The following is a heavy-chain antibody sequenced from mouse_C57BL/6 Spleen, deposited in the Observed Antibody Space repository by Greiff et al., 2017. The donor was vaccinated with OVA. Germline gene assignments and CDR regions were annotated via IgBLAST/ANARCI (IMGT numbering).Heavy chain of an antibody. J-gene: IGHJ3*01. CDR1: GYSFTGYY. CDR2: INPSTGGT. Sequence: VQLQQSGPELVKPGASVKISCKASGYSFTGYYMNWVKQSPEKSLEWIGEINPSTGGTSYNQKFKAKATLTVDKSSSTAYMQLKSLTSEDSAVYYCARTLIYYDYDVRFAYWGQGTLVTVSA. CDR3: ARTLIYYDYDVRFAY. V-gene: IGHV1-42*01. D-gene: IGHD2-4*01.